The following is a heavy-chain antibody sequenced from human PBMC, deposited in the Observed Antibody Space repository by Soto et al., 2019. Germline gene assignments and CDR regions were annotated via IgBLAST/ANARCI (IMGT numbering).Heavy chain of an antibody. CDR3: ARPSIFGVVRGMDV. CDR2: IYYSGST. Sequence: SETLSLTCTVSGGSISSYYWSWIRQPPGKGLEWIGYIYYSGSTNYNPSLKSRVTISVDTSKNQFSLKLSSVTAADTAVYYCARPSIFGVVRGMDVWGQGTTVTVSS. CDR1: GGSISSYY. V-gene: IGHV4-59*01. J-gene: IGHJ6*02. D-gene: IGHD3-3*02.